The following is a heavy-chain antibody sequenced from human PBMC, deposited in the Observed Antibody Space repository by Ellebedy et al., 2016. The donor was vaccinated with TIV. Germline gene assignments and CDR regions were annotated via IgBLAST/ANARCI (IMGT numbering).Heavy chain of an antibody. J-gene: IGHJ1*01. CDR3: AIVAAAGT. Sequence: GESLKISCAASGFTFSSYGMHWVRQAPGKGLEWVAVIWYDASNKFYADSVKGRFTISRDNSKNNLYLQINSLRPDDTAMYYCAIVAAAGTWGQGTLVTVSS. D-gene: IGHD6-13*01. CDR1: GFTFSSYG. CDR2: IWYDASNK. V-gene: IGHV3-30*02.